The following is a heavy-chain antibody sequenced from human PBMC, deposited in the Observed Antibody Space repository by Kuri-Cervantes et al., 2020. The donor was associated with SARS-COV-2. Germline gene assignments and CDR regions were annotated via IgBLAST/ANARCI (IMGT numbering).Heavy chain of an antibody. CDR2: INPNSGGT. CDR3: ARWVRDQLLPHWYFDL. V-gene: IGHV1-2*02. Sequence: ASVKVSCKASGYTFTGYYMHWVRPAPGQGLEWMGWINPNSGGTNYAQKLQGRVTMTTDTSTSTAYMELRSLRSDDTAVYYCARWVRDQLLPHWYFDLWGRGTLVTVSS. D-gene: IGHD2-2*01. CDR1: GYTFTGYY. J-gene: IGHJ2*01.